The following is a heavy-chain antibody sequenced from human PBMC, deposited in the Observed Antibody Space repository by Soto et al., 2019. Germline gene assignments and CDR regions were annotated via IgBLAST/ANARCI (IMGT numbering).Heavy chain of an antibody. CDR2: IGGTSGST. Sequence: GGSLRLSCAASGFTFSSYVMSWVRQAPGKGLEWVSAIGGTSGSTYYADSVKGRFTISGDNSKNTMYLQMNSLRAEDTAVYYCAKRRGEGYFDYWGQGTLVTVSS. D-gene: IGHD3-16*01. V-gene: IGHV3-23*01. J-gene: IGHJ4*02. CDR1: GFTFSSYV. CDR3: AKRRGEGYFDY.